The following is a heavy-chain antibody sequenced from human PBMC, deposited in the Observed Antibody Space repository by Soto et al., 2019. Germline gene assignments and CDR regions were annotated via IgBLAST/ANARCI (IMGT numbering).Heavy chain of an antibody. J-gene: IGHJ5*02. Sequence: SETLSLTCTVSGGSISSGDYYWSWIRRPPGKGLEWIGYIYYSGSTYYNPSLKSRVTISVDTSKNQFSLKLSSVTAADTAVYYCARDAHYYDSSGPTNWFDPWGQGTLVTVSS. D-gene: IGHD3-22*01. CDR2: IYYSGST. CDR1: GGSISSGDYY. V-gene: IGHV4-30-4*01. CDR3: ARDAHYYDSSGPTNWFDP.